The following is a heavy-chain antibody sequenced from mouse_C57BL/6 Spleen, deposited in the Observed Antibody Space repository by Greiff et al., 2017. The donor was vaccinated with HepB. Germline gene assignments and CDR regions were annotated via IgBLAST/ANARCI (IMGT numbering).Heavy chain of an antibody. CDR1: GYTFTDYE. Sequence: VQLQQSGAELVRPGASVTLSCKASGYTFTDYEMHWVKQTPVHGLEWIGAIDPETGGTAYNQKFKGKAILTADKSSSTAYMELRSLTSEDSAVYYCTRPDGVSFAYWGQGTLVTVSA. CDR2: IDPETGGT. V-gene: IGHV1-15*01. J-gene: IGHJ3*01. CDR3: TRPDGVSFAY. D-gene: IGHD1-1*02.